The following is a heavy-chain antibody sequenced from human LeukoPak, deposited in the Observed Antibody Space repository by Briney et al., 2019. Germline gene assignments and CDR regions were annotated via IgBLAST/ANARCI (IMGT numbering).Heavy chain of an antibody. D-gene: IGHD3-3*01. CDR2: IYYSGST. Sequence: SETLSLTCAVYGGSFSGYYWSWIRQHPGKGLEWIGYIYYSGSTYYNPSLKSRVTISVDTSKNQFSLKLSSVTAADTAVYYCARASLRSSTIFGVVIMEQFDYWGQGTLVTVSS. V-gene: IGHV4-31*11. CDR3: ARASLRSSTIFGVVIMEQFDY. J-gene: IGHJ4*02. CDR1: GGSFSGYY.